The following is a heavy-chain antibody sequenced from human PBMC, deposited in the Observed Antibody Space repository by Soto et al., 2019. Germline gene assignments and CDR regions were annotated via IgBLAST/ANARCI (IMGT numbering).Heavy chain of an antibody. CDR2: ASPDGSST. CDR1: GFTFSNFW. D-gene: IGHD4-17*01. CDR3: ASHGSGDYFWFDP. Sequence: VGSLRLSCAASGFTFSNFWVHWVRQAPGKGLVWVSRASPDGSSTSYADSVKGRFTISRDNAKNMLYMEMNSLRAGDTAVYYCASHGSGDYFWFDPWGQGTLVTVSS. J-gene: IGHJ5*02. V-gene: IGHV3-74*01.